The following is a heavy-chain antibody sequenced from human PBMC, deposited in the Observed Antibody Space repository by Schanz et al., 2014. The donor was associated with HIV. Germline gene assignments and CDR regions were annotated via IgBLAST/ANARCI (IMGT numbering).Heavy chain of an antibody. D-gene: IGHD5-18*01. CDR2: SSVKSDSYAT. Sequence: EVQLLESGGGLVQPGGSLRLSCAASGFAFSNYAMSWVRQAPGKGLEWVARSSVKSDSYATEYAASVTGRFTISRDDSKNSVYLQMNSLNIEDTAVYYCRGYRFYYGVDFWGQGTTVTVSS. CDR1: GFAFSNYA. CDR3: RGYRFYYGVDF. V-gene: IGHV3-72*01. J-gene: IGHJ6*02.